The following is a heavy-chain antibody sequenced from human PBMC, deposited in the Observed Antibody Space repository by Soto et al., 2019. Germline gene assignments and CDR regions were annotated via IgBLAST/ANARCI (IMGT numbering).Heavy chain of an antibody. CDR2: INPNSGDT. J-gene: IGHJ4*02. CDR3: ATRYSYVHF. V-gene: IGHV1-2*02. CDR1: GYAFTGYY. Sequence: ASVRGSCKSSGYAFTGYYIDWVRQAPGQGLEWMGWINPNSGDTNYAQKFQGRVTMTRDTSFSTAYMELSSLRSDDTAVYYCATRYSYVHFWGQGTLVTVSS. D-gene: IGHD5-18*01.